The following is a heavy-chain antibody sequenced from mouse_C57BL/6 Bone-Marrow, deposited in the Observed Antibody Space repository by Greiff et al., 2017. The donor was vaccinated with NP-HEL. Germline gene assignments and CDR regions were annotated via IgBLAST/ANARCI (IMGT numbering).Heavy chain of an antibody. CDR2: IWSGGST. CDR1: GFSLTSYG. V-gene: IGHV2-2*01. D-gene: IGHD1-1*01. J-gene: IGHJ1*03. CDR3: ARNHGSSYTWYFDV. Sequence: QVQLKQSGPGLVQPSQSLSITCTVSGFSLTSYGVHWVRQSPGKGLEWLGVIWSGGSTDYNAAFISRLSISKDNSKSQVFFKMNSLQADDTAIYYCARNHGSSYTWYFDVWGTGTTVTVSS.